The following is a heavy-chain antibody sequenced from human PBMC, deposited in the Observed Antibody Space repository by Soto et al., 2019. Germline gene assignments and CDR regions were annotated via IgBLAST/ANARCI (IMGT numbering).Heavy chain of an antibody. CDR2: IVVGSGNT. CDR1: GFTFTSSA. CDR3: AADRSGGYYPDDY. V-gene: IGHV1-58*01. D-gene: IGHD1-26*01. Sequence: SVKVSCKASGFTFTSSAVQWVRQARGQRLEWIGWIVVGSGNTNYAQKFQERVTITRDMSTSTAYMELSSLRSEDTAVYYCAADRSGGYYPDDYWGQGTLVTVSS. J-gene: IGHJ4*02.